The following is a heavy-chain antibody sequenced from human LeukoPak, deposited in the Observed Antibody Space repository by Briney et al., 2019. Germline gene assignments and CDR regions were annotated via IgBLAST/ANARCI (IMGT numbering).Heavy chain of an antibody. J-gene: IGHJ4*02. D-gene: IGHD3-10*01. Sequence: GRSLRLSCAASGFTFSSYGMHWVRQAPGKGLEWVAVISYDGSNKYYADSVKGRFTISRDNSKNTLYLQMNSLRAEDTAAYYCAKDSGSGSYSTFDYWGQGTLVTVSS. CDR2: ISYDGSNK. V-gene: IGHV3-30*18. CDR1: GFTFSSYG. CDR3: AKDSGSGSYSTFDY.